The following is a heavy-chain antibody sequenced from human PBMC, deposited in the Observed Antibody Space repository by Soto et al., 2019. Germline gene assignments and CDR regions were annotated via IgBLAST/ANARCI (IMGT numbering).Heavy chain of an antibody. J-gene: IGHJ3*02. CDR3: ARDGEGIAVPGNSFDI. CDR2: INPNSGAT. D-gene: IGHD6-19*01. CDR1: GYTFTGYY. Sequence: QVQLVQSGAEVKKPGASVKVSCKASGYTFTGYYMHWVRQAPGQGLEWIGWINPNSGATNYAQKFQGWVTMTRDTATSTSYMELSRLKSDDTAFYYCARDGEGIAVPGNSFDIWGQGTMVTVSS. V-gene: IGHV1-2*04.